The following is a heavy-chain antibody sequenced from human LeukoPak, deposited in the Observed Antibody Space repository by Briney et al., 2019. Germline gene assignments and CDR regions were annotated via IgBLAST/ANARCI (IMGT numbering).Heavy chain of an antibody. CDR3: ARPRPHDYYFDL. CDR2: INWSGDNT. D-gene: IGHD1-1*01. J-gene: IGHJ4*02. V-gene: IGHV3-20*04. Sequence: GGSLRLSCAASGFTFDDYGMSWVRQAPGKGLEWVSGINWSGDNTGYADSVKGRFTISRDNAKSSLYLQMNNLRVEDTALYYCARPRPHDYYFDLWGQGTLVTVSS. CDR1: GFTFDDYG.